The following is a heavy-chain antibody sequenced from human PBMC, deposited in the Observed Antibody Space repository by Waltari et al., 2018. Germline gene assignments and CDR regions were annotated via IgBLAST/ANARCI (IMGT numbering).Heavy chain of an antibody. CDR2: INHSGST. Sequence: QVQLQQWGAGLLKPSETLSLTCAVYGGSFSGYYWSWIRQPPGKGLEWIGEINHSGSTNYNPALKSRVTISVDTSKNQFSLKLSSVTAADTAGYYCARLYDFWSGQYGMDVWGQGTTVTVSS. CDR3: ARLYDFWSGQYGMDV. CDR1: GGSFSGYY. D-gene: IGHD3-3*01. J-gene: IGHJ6*02. V-gene: IGHV4-34*01.